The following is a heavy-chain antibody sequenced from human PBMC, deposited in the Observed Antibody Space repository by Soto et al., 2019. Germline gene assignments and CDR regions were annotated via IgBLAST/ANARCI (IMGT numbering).Heavy chain of an antibody. V-gene: IGHV1-69*01. J-gene: IGHJ4*02. CDR3: ARDPGGYGQFDC. Sequence: QVQLVQSGAEVKKPGSSVKVSCKASGGTFSSYAISWVRQAPGQGLEWMGGIIPIFGTANYAQKFQGRVMITADESTRTAYMELSSLGSEDTAVYYCARDPGGYGQFDCWGQGTLVSVSS. CDR1: GGTFSSYA. D-gene: IGHD5-12*01. CDR2: IIPIFGTA.